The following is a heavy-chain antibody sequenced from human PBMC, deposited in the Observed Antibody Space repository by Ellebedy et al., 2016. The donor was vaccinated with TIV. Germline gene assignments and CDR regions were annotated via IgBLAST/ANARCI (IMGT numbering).Heavy chain of an antibody. V-gene: IGHV1-2*02. D-gene: IGHD5-12*01. CDR2: INPNFGGT. Sequence: ASVKVSXKGSGYAFIGHYIHWVRQAPGQGLEWMGWINPNFGGTDYTQKFQGRVTMTRDTSISTAYMILTSLTSDDTAVYYCARDRGYGDYYFDYWGQGTLVTVSS. CDR1: GYAFIGHY. J-gene: IGHJ4*02. CDR3: ARDRGYGDYYFDY.